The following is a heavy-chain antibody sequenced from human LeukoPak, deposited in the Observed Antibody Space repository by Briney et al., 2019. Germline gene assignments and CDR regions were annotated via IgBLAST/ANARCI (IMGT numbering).Heavy chain of an antibody. D-gene: IGHD1-1*01. Sequence: SETLSLSCTVSVASIRTCYGACIPDPPGRGGEWIGYIYAGGTDYNPSLRGRVNISVDTSKSQFSLRLSSVTAADTAVYYCATTTRLAWFDPWGQGTPVTVSS. CDR3: ATTTRLAWFDP. CDR2: IYAGGT. V-gene: IGHV4-4*09. CDR1: VASIRTCY. J-gene: IGHJ5*02.